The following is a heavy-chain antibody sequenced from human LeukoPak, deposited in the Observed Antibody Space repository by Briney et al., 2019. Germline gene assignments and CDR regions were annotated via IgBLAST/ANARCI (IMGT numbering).Heavy chain of an antibody. CDR3: ARDICSDGVCYYGMDV. J-gene: IGHJ6*02. V-gene: IGHV3-21*06. Sequence: PGGSLRLSRAASGFTFSSYSMNWVRQAPGKGLEWVSSISSSSSLIYYTDSVKGRFTISRDNAKNSLYLQMNSLRAEDTAVYYCARDICSDGVCYYGMDVWGQGTTVTVSS. D-gene: IGHD2-8*01. CDR1: GFTFSSYS. CDR2: ISSSSSLI.